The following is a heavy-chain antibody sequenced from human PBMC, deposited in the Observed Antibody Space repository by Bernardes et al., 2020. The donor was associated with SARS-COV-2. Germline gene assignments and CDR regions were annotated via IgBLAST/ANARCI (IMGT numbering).Heavy chain of an antibody. CDR2: IYYSGIT. J-gene: IGHJ4*02. Sequence: SETLSLTCTVSGGSISSSSYYWVWIRQPPGKGLEWIGSIYYSGITYYNPSLKSRVTISVDTSKNLFSLKLSSVTAADTAVYYCARGGSRATWIQLWFSPPFDYWGQGTLVTVSS. V-gene: IGHV4-39*01. D-gene: IGHD5-18*01. CDR3: ARGGSRATWIQLWFSPPFDY. CDR1: GGSISSSSYY.